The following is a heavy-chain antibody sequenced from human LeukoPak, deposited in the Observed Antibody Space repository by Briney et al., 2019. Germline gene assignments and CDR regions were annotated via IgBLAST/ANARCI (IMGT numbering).Heavy chain of an antibody. J-gene: IGHJ4*02. CDR1: GFTFSSYG. CDR2: ISGTGGSA. Sequence: GGTLRLSCAASGFTFSSYGISWVRQAPGKGLEWVSFISGTGGSAYYADSVKGRFTISRDNSKNTIYLQMNSLRAEDTAVYYCAKKILGISYCFDYWGQGTLVTVSS. V-gene: IGHV3-23*01. D-gene: IGHD3-10*01. CDR3: AKKILGISYCFDY.